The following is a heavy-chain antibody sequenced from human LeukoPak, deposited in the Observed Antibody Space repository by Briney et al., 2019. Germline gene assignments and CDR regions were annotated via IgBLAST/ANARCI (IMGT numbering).Heavy chain of an antibody. CDR2: ISSSSSDI. J-gene: IGHJ4*02. CDR3: AREAKRVTTVDY. D-gene: IGHD4-17*01. CDR1: GVTLSSDS. V-gene: IGHV3-21*01. Sequence: GGSLRLSCAASGVTLSSDSMNWVRQAPGQGREWVSAISSSSSDIYYADSVKGRFTISRDNAKNSLYLQRNSLRAEDTAVYYCAREAKRVTTVDYWGQGTLVTVSS.